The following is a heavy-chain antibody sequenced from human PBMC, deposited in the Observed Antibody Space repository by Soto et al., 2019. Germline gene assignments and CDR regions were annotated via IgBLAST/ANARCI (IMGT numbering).Heavy chain of an antibody. CDR1: GFTFSGSA. CDR2: IRSKANSYAT. D-gene: IGHD3-22*01. CDR3: TRPVGDSSGYYYGTTDY. Sequence: PGGSLRLSCAASGFTFSGSAMHWVRQASGKGLEWVGRIRSKANSYATAYAASVKGRFTISRDDSKNTAYLQMNSLKTEDTAVYYCTRPVGDSSGYYYGTTDYWGQGTLVTVSS. V-gene: IGHV3-73*01. J-gene: IGHJ4*02.